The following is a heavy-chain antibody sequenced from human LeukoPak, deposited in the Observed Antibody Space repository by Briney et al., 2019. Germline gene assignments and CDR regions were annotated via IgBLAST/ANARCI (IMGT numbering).Heavy chain of an antibody. CDR3: AKTSTLGLYYFDY. Sequence: GGSLRLSCAASGFIFSSYAMSWVRQAPGKGLEWVSAISGSGGSTYYVDSVKGRFTISRDNSKNTLYLQMNSLRAEDTAVYYCAKTSTLGLYYFDYWGQGTLVTVSS. CDR1: GFIFSSYA. V-gene: IGHV3-23*01. CDR2: ISGSGGST. D-gene: IGHD3-16*01. J-gene: IGHJ4*02.